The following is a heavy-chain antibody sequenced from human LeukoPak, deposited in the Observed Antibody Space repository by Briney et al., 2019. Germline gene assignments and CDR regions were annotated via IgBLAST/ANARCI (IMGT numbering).Heavy chain of an antibody. CDR3: ATDHHYNILTDYYNQGAFDI. J-gene: IGHJ3*02. CDR1: GYTLTELS. CDR2: FDPEDGET. Sequence: ASVKVSCKVSGYTLTELSMHWVRQAPGKGLEWMGGFDPEDGETIYAQKFQGRVTMTGDTSTDTAYMELGSLRSEDTAIYYCATDHHYNILTDYYNQGAFDIWGQGTMVIVSS. V-gene: IGHV1-24*01. D-gene: IGHD3-9*01.